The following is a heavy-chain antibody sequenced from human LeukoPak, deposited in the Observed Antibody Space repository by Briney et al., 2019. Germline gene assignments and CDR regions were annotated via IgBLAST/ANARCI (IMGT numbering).Heavy chain of an antibody. CDR2: VNQDGSEA. V-gene: IGHV3-7*01. J-gene: IGHJ4*02. Sequence: GGSLRLSCEAAGFAFPNYWMTWVRQAPGKGLEWVAQVNQDGSEAYYADSVKARFTISRDNAKSSVSLQMNSLRAEDTAVYYCVRDGGVSGYDLLDYWGQGTLVTVSS. D-gene: IGHD5-12*01. CDR1: GFAFPNYW. CDR3: VRDGGVSGYDLLDY.